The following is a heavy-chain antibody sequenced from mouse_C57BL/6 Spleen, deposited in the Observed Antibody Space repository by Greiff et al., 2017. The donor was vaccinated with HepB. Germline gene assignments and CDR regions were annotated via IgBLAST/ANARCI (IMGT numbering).Heavy chain of an antibody. J-gene: IGHJ3*01. V-gene: IGHV1-85*01. CDR3: ARSGGWLPPWFAY. CDR2: IYPRDGST. D-gene: IGHD2-3*01. CDR1: GYTFTSYD. Sequence: VKLMESGPELVKPGASVKLSCKASGYTFTSYDINWVKQRPGQGLEWIGWIYPRDGSTKYNEKFKGKATLTVDTSSSTAYMELHSLTSEDSAVYFCARSGGWLPPWFAYWGQGTLVTVSA.